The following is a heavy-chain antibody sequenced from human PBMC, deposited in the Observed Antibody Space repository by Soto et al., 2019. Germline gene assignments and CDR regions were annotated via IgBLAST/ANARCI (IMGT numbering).Heavy chain of an antibody. V-gene: IGHV1-8*01. CDR3: ARVNSGYDYRGSYYYYGMDV. D-gene: IGHD5-12*01. J-gene: IGHJ6*02. CDR2: MNPNSGNT. Sequence: GASVKVSCKASGYTFTSYDINWVRQATGQGLEWMGWMNPNSGNTGYAQKFQGRVTMTRNTSISTAYMELSSLRSEDTAVYYCARVNSGYDYRGSYYYYGMDVWGQGTTVTVSS. CDR1: GYTFTSYD.